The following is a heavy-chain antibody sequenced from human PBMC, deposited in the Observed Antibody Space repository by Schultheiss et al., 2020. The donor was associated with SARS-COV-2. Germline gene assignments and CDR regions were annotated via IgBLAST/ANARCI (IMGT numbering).Heavy chain of an antibody. V-gene: IGHV3-73*01. CDR2: IRSKANSYAT. Sequence: GGSLRLSCAASGFTFSGSAMHWVRQASGKGLEWVGRIRSKANSYATAYAASVKGRFTISRDNANNSLYLQMHSLRVEDTAVYYCVRDRSWWTPYNCFDLWGRETLVTVSS. D-gene: IGHD2-15*01. J-gene: IGHJ5*02. CDR1: GFTFSGSA. CDR3: VRDRSWWTPYNCFDL.